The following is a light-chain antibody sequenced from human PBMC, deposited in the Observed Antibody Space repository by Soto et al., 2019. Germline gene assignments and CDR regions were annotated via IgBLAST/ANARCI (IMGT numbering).Light chain of an antibody. CDR3: QQRNNWPLT. CDR1: QSVSSQ. V-gene: IGKV3-11*01. CDR2: DAS. Sequence: EIVLTQSPATLSLSPGERATLSCRASQSVSSQLAWFQQKPGQAPRLLIYDASNRATGIPARFSGSGSGTDFTLTISSLEPEDFEVYYCQQRNNWPLTFGGGTKLEIK. J-gene: IGKJ4*01.